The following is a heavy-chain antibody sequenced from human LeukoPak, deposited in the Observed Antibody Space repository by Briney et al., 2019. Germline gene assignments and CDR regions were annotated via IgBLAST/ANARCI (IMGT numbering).Heavy chain of an antibody. V-gene: IGHV3-21*01. Sequence: GGSLRLSCVASGFTFSNYAMSWVRQAPGKGLEWVSSISSSSSYIYYADSVKGRFTISRDNAKNSLYLQMNSLRAEDTAVYYSAREIVVVPAAIWVFDYWGQGTLVTVSS. J-gene: IGHJ4*02. D-gene: IGHD2-2*02. CDR3: AREIVVVPAAIWVFDY. CDR2: ISSSSSYI. CDR1: GFTFSNYA.